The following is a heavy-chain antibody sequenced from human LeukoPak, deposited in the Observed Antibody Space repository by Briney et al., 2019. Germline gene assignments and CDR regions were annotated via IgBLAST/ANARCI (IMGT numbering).Heavy chain of an antibody. CDR2: INPNSGGT. CDR1: GYTFTGYY. V-gene: IGHV1-2*02. D-gene: IGHD1-1*01. CDR3: ARGYNWNDARFDP. Sequence: ASVKVSCKASGYTFTGYYMHWVRQAPGQGLEWMGWINPNSGGTNYAQKFQGRVTMTRDTSISTAYMELSRLRSDDTAVYYCARGYNWNDARFDPWGQGTLVTVSS. J-gene: IGHJ5*02.